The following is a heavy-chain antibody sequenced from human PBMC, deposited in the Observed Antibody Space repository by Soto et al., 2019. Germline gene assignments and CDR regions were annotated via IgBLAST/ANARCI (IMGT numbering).Heavy chain of an antibody. Sequence: GASVKVSCKASGGTFSSYTMHWVRQAPGQRLEWMGWINAGNGNTKYSQKFQGRVTITRDTSASTAYMELSSLRSEDTAVYYCARRDFWSGRGGYYYYGMDVWGQGTTVTVSS. CDR1: GGTFSSYT. D-gene: IGHD3-3*01. V-gene: IGHV1-3*01. CDR3: ARRDFWSGRGGYYYYGMDV. CDR2: INAGNGNT. J-gene: IGHJ6*02.